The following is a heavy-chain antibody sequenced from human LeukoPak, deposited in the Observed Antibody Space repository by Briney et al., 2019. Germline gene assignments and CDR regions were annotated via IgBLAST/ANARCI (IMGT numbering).Heavy chain of an antibody. V-gene: IGHV4-59*01. J-gene: IGHJ6*03. D-gene: IGHD2-2*01. CDR2: IYYSGST. CDR3: AREAPYCSSTSCPYYYYYYYMDV. CDR1: GGSISSYY. Sequence: PSETLSLTCTVSGGSISSYYWSWIRQPPGKGLEWIGYIYYSGSTNYNPSLKSRVTISVDMSKNQFSLKLSSVTAADTAVYYCAREAPYCSSTSCPYYYYYYYMDVWGKGTTVTVSS.